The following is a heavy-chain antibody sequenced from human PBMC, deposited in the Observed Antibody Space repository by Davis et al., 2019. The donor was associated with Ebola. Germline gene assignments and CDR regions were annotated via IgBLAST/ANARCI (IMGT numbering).Heavy chain of an antibody. D-gene: IGHD6-6*01. Sequence: GESLKISCAASGFTFSTYSMSWVRQAPGKGLEWVSFISYDGSNEYYADSVKGRFTISRDNSKNTLYLQMNSLRPDDTAVYYCAKPKYSRSSYSFDYWGQGTLVTVSS. CDR2: ISYDGSNE. CDR3: AKPKYSRSSYSFDY. V-gene: IGHV3-30*18. J-gene: IGHJ4*02. CDR1: GFTFSTYS.